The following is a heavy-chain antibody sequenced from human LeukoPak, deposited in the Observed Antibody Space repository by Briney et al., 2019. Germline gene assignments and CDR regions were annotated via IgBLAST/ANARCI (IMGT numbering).Heavy chain of an antibody. CDR1: GYTFTGYY. CDR2: INPNSGGT. V-gene: IGHV1-2*02. CDR3: ARGSDDFWSGYSPSY. J-gene: IGHJ4*02. D-gene: IGHD3-3*01. Sequence: ASVKVSCKASGYTFTGYYMHWVRQAPGQGLEWMEWINPNSGGTNYAQKFQGRVTMTRDTSISTAYMELSRLRSDDTAVYYCARGSDDFWSGYSPSYWGQGTLVTVSS.